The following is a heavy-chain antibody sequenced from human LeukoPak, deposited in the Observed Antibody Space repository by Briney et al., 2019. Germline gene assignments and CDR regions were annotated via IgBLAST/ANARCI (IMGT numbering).Heavy chain of an antibody. D-gene: IGHD2-15*01. V-gene: IGHV1-2*02. CDR3: ARVDSAVVPNTYPDY. CDR2: INPNSGGT. CDR1: GYTFTGYY. J-gene: IGHJ4*02. Sequence: ASVKVSCKASGYTFTGYYMHWVRQAPGQGLEWMGWINPNSGGTNYAQKFQGRVTMTRDTSISTAYMELGRLRSDDTAVYYCARVDSAVVPNTYPDYWGQGTLVTVSS.